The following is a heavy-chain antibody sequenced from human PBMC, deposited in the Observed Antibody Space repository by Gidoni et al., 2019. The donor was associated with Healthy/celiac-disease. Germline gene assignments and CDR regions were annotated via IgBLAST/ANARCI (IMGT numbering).Heavy chain of an antibody. Sequence: QVQLVQSGAEVKKPGASVKISCKASGYPFTSYDLNWVRQATGQGLEWMGWMNPNSGNTGYAQKFQGRVTMTRNTSISTAYMELSSLRSEDTAVYYCARGNIVVVVAATPGGFDYWGQGTLVTVSS. D-gene: IGHD2-15*01. V-gene: IGHV1-8*01. CDR3: ARGNIVVVVAATPGGFDY. J-gene: IGHJ4*02. CDR1: GYPFTSYD. CDR2: MNPNSGNT.